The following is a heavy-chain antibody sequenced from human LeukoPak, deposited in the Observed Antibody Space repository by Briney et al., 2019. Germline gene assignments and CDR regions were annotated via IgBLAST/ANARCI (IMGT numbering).Heavy chain of an antibody. J-gene: IGHJ4*02. CDR3: ARNGYYSLEY. V-gene: IGHV4-59*01. Sequence: SETLSLTCTVSGGSISSYYWSWIRQPPGRGLEWIGSIHYSGSTSYNPSLKSRVTISVDTSKNQFSLKLSSVTPADTAVYYCARNGYYSLEYWGQGTLVTVSS. CDR1: GGSISSYY. D-gene: IGHD4-17*01. CDR2: IHYSGST.